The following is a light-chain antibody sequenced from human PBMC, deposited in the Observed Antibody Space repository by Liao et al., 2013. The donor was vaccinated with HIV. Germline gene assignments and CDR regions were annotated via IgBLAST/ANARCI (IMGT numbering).Light chain of an antibody. CDR3: QAWDXRTAWGV. Sequence: SYELTQAPSVSVSPGQTASITCSGDKLGDKYACWYQQKPGQSPVLVIYQDSKRPSGIPERFSGSNSGNTATLTISGIQAMDEADYFCQAWDXRTAWGVFGTGTKVTVL. CDR1: KLGDKY. V-gene: IGLV3-1*01. J-gene: IGLJ1*01. CDR2: QDS.